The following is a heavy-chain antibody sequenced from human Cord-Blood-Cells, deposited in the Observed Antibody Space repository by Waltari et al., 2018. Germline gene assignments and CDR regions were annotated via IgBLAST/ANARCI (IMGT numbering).Heavy chain of an antibody. V-gene: IGHV3-33*01. D-gene: IGHD1-26*01. Sequence: QVQLVESGGGVVQPGRSLRLSCAASGFTFSSYGMHWVRQAPGKGLEWVAVIWYDGSNKYYADSVKGRFTISRDNSKNTLYLQMNSLRAEDTAVYYCARVKGSIVGAVPFDYWGQGTLVTVSS. CDR3: ARVKGSIVGAVPFDY. J-gene: IGHJ4*02. CDR1: GFTFSSYG. CDR2: IWYDGSNK.